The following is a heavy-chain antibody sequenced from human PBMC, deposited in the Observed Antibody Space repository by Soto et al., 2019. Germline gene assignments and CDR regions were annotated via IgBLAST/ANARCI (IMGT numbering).Heavy chain of an antibody. Sequence: QLQLQESGPGLVKPSETLSLTCNVSGGSIGTRNYYWAWIRQPPGKGLEWIGSLYYSGSTYYNPSLKSRVTISVDTSKNQFPLKVTSVTAAGTAVYYCARHYSSGWDYFDYWGQGTLVTVSS. D-gene: IGHD6-19*01. CDR2: LYYSGST. CDR3: ARHYSSGWDYFDY. CDR1: GGSIGTRNYY. J-gene: IGHJ4*02. V-gene: IGHV4-39*01.